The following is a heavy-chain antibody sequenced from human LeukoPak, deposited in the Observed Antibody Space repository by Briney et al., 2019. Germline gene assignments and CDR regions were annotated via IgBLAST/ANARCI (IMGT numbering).Heavy chain of an antibody. D-gene: IGHD3-10*01. Sequence: GASVKVSCKASGHTFTSYGISWVRQAPGQGLEWVGWISAYNGNTNYAQKLQGRVTMTTDTSTSTAYMELRSLRSDDTAVYYCARVVGGYYGSGSYSGGENDYWGQGTLVTVSS. CDR1: GHTFTSYG. J-gene: IGHJ4*02. CDR3: ARVVGGYYGSGSYSGGENDY. CDR2: ISAYNGNT. V-gene: IGHV1-18*01.